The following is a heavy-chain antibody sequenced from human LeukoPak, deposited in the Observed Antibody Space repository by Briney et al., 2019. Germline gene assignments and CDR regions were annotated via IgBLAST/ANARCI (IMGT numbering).Heavy chain of an antibody. D-gene: IGHD2-2*01. CDR3: ARDSGYCSSTSCPRYAFDI. CDR2: IYYSGST. CDR1: GGSISSSSYY. V-gene: IGHV4-61*01. Sequence: PETLSLTCTVSGGSISSSSYYWGWIRQPPGKGLEWNGYIYYSGSTNYNPSLKSRVTISVDTSKNQFSLKLSSVTAADTAVYYCARDSGYCSSTSCPRYAFDIWGQGTMVTVSS. J-gene: IGHJ3*02.